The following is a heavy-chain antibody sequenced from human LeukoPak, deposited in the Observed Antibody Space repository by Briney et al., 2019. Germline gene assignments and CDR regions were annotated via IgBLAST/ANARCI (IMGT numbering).Heavy chain of an antibody. V-gene: IGHV3-30*02. CDR3: AKDQPYKWRDRETLTDDYEY. J-gene: IGHJ4*02. Sequence: PGGSLCLSCVGSEFTFSSYGMHWVRQAPGKGLEWVTFIRYDGSSKYYADSVKGRFTISRDNSKNTLFLQMDSLRVEDTAVYYCAKDQPYKWRDRETLTDDYEYWGQGSLVTVSS. CDR2: IRYDGSSK. D-gene: IGHD3-9*01. CDR1: EFTFSSYG.